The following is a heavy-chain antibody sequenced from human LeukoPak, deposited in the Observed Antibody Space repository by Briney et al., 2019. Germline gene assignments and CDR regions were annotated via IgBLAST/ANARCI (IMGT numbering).Heavy chain of an antibody. CDR2: IYYSGST. V-gene: IGHV4-39*07. J-gene: IGHJ4*02. D-gene: IGHD5-12*01. Sequence: SETLSLTCTVSGGSISSSSYYWGWIRQPPGKGLEWIGSIYYSGSTYYTPSLKSRVTISVGTSKNHFSLKLSSVTAADTAVYYCARSGSGYLRYYFDYWGQGTLVTVSS. CDR1: GGSISSSSYY. CDR3: ARSGSGYLRYYFDY.